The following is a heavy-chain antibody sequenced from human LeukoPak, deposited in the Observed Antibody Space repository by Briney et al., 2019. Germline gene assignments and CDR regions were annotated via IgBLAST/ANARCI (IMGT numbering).Heavy chain of an antibody. CDR1: GFTFSNYA. D-gene: IGHD3-3*01. Sequence: GGSQRLSCAASGFTFSNYAMSWVRQAPGKGLEWVSAISGSGGSTYYADSVRGRSAISRDNSKNTLYLQMNSLRAEDTAVYYCARDYYDFWSGQIYYFDYWGQGTLVTVSS. CDR3: ARDYYDFWSGQIYYFDY. J-gene: IGHJ4*02. CDR2: ISGSGGST. V-gene: IGHV3-23*01.